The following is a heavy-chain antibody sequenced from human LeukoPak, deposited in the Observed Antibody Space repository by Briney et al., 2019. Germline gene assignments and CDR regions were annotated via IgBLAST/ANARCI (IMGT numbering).Heavy chain of an antibody. J-gene: IGHJ5*02. Sequence: SETLSLTCAVYGGSFSGYYWSWIRQPPGKGLEWIGEINHSGSTNYNPSLKSRVTISVDTSKNQFSLKLSSVTAADTAVYYCAREAPPGSGCFDPWGQGTLVTVSS. CDR3: AREAPPGSGCFDP. V-gene: IGHV4-34*01. CDR2: INHSGST. D-gene: IGHD3-22*01. CDR1: GGSFSGYY.